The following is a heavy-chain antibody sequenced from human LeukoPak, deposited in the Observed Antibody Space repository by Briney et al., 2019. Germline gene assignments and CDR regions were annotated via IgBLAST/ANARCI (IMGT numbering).Heavy chain of an antibody. CDR2: IYYGGST. J-gene: IGHJ6*02. CDR3: ARMYYDFWSGYPYGMDV. V-gene: IGHV4-59*08. CDR1: GGSISSYY. Sequence: PSETLSLTCTVSGGSISSYYWSWIRQPPGKGLEWIGYIYYGGSTNYNPSLKSRVTISVDTSKNQFSLKLSSVTAADTAVYYCARMYYDFWSGYPYGMDVWGQGTTVTVSS. D-gene: IGHD3-3*01.